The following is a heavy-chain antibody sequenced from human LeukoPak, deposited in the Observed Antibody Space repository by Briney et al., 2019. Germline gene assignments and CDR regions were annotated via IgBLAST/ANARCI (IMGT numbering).Heavy chain of an antibody. J-gene: IGHJ4*02. CDR3: ASIVGAQRPHY. D-gene: IGHD1-26*01. CDR1: GVSISSSSYY. Sequence: PSETLSLTCTVSGVSISSSSYYWGWIRQPPGKGLEWIGSFYYSGSTYYNPSLESRVTISVDTSKNQFSLKLSSVTAADTAVYYCASIVGAQRPHYWGQGTLVTVSS. V-gene: IGHV4-39*01. CDR2: FYYSGST.